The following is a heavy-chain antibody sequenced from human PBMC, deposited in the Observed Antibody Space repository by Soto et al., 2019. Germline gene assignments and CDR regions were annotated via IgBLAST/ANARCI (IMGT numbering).Heavy chain of an antibody. D-gene: IGHD3-10*01. CDR2: INPKSGGT. V-gene: IGHV1-2*04. Sequence: ASVKVSCKASGYSFTDYHIHWVRQAPGQGLEWLGRINPKSGGTSTAQKFQGWVTMTTDTSISTASMELTRPRSDDTAVYYCAREGLLWFGELNYWGQGTLVTVSS. CDR3: AREGLLWFGELNY. CDR1: GYSFTDYH. J-gene: IGHJ4*02.